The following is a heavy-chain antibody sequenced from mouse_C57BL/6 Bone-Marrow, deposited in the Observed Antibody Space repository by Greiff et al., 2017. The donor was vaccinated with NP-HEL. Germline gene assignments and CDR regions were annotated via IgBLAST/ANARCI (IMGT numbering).Heavy chain of an antibody. CDR1: GYTFTSYW. D-gene: IGHD1-1*01. CDR3: ARYYYGSSGWYFDV. V-gene: IGHV1-72*01. Sequence: QVQLQQPGADLVKPGASVKLSCKASGYTFTSYWMHWVKQRPGRGLEWIGRIDPNSGGTKFTEKFKTKATLTVDKPSSTAYMQLSSLTSEDSAVYYCARYYYGSSGWYFDVWGTGTTVTVSS. J-gene: IGHJ1*03. CDR2: IDPNSGGT.